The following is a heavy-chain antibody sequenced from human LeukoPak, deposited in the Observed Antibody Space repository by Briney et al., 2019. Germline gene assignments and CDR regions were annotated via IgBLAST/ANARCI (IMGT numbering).Heavy chain of an antibody. V-gene: IGHV4-4*07. Sequence: SETLSLTCTVSGGSISSYYWNWIRQPAGKGLEWIGRIYTSGSTNYNPSLKSRVTMSVDTSKKQFSLKLKSVTAADTAVYYCARDPQPGDYLDAFDIWGQGTMVTVSS. J-gene: IGHJ3*02. CDR1: GGSISSYY. D-gene: IGHD1-14*01. CDR3: ARDPQPGDYLDAFDI. CDR2: IYTSGST.